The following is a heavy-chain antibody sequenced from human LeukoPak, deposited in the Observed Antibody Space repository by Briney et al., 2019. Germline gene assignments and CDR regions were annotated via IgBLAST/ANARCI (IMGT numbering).Heavy chain of an antibody. CDR1: GFTFSTYA. V-gene: IGHV3-23*01. D-gene: IGHD2-2*02. Sequence: GGSLRLSCVASGFTFSTYAMCWVRQAPGKGLEWVSAISGSGGSTYYADSVKGRFTISRDNSKNTLYLQMNSLRAEDTAVYYCAKELAGYCSSTSCYTSKARGAFDIWGQGTMVTVSS. J-gene: IGHJ3*02. CDR3: AKELAGYCSSTSCYTSKARGAFDI. CDR2: ISGSGGST.